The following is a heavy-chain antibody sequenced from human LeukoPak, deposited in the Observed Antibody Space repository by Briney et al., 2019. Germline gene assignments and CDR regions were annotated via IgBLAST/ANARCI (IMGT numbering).Heavy chain of an antibody. V-gene: IGHV5-51*01. D-gene: IGHD6-19*01. CDR1: GYSFTTYW. Sequence: GESLKISCKGSGYSFTTYWIGWVRQMPGKGLEWMGIIYPGDSDTRYSPSFQGQVTISADKSISTAYLQWSSLKASDTAMYYCARRDYSGWKRNAFDIWGQGTMVTVSS. CDR2: IYPGDSDT. J-gene: IGHJ3*02. CDR3: ARRDYSGWKRNAFDI.